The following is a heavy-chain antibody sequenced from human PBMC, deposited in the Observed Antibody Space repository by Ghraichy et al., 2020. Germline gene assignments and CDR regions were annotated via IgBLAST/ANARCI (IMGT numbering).Heavy chain of an antibody. CDR2: INHSGST. CDR1: GGSFSGYY. J-gene: IGHJ5*02. Sequence: SETLSLTCAVYGGSFSGYYWSWIRQPPGKGLEWIGEINHSGSTNYNPSLKSRVTISVDTSKNQFSLKLSSVTAADMAVYYCARGPCSGGSCYSIGLRPIHQNWFDPWGQGTLVTVSS. D-gene: IGHD2-15*01. CDR3: ARGPCSGGSCYSIGLRPIHQNWFDP. V-gene: IGHV4-34*01.